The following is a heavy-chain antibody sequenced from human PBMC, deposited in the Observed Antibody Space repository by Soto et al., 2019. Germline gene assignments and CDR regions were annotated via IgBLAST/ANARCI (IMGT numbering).Heavy chain of an antibody. D-gene: IGHD3-16*02. CDR2: ISPYNGNT. Sequence: QVQLVQSGDEVKKPGASVKVSCKASGYIFVNYGIAWVRQAPGQGLEWMGWISPYNGNTHYATKVQGRLTMTTATSTSTAYMDLGSLTSDDTAVYYCAMVEKYVTPTPQDVWGQGTTVTVSS. CDR3: AMVEKYVTPTPQDV. V-gene: IGHV1-18*01. J-gene: IGHJ6*02. CDR1: GYIFVNYG.